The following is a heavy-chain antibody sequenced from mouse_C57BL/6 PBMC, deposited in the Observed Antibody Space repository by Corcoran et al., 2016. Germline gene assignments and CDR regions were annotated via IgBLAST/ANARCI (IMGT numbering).Heavy chain of an antibody. CDR1: GYTFTDYN. J-gene: IGHJ4*01. CDR2: INPNNGGT. V-gene: IGHV1-22*01. D-gene: IGHD1-1*01. CDR3: AREDYYGSSPPMDY. Sequence: EVQLQQSGPELVKPGASVKMSCKASGYTFTDYNMHWVKQSHGKSLEWIGYINPNNGGTSYNQKFKGKATLTVNKSYSTAYMELRSLTSEDSAVYYCAREDYYGSSPPMDYWGQGTSVTVSS.